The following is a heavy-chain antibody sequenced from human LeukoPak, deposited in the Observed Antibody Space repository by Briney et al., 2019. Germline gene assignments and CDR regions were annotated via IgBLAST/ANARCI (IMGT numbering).Heavy chain of an antibody. Sequence: GGSLRLSCAASGFTFSSYAMSWVRQAPGKGLEWVSAISGSGGSTYYADSVKGRFTISRDNSKNTLYLQMNSLRADDTAVYYCARGVPAERFLEWLPPLDYYYGMDVWGQGTTVTVSS. V-gene: IGHV3-23*01. D-gene: IGHD3-3*01. J-gene: IGHJ6*02. CDR3: ARGVPAERFLEWLPPLDYYYGMDV. CDR1: GFTFSSYA. CDR2: ISGSGGST.